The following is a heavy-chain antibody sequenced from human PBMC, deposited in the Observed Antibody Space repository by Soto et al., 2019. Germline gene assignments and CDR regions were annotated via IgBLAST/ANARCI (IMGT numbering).Heavy chain of an antibody. CDR1: GGAFSSYA. CDR2: IIPIFGTA. Sequence: SVKVSCKASGGAFSSYAISWVRQAPGQGLEWMGGIIPIFGTANYAQKFQGRVTITADESTSTAYMELSSLRSEDTAVYYCARDYGPYCGGDCYSFWFDPWGQGTLVTVSS. J-gene: IGHJ5*02. CDR3: ARDYGPYCGGDCYSFWFDP. D-gene: IGHD2-21*02. V-gene: IGHV1-69*13.